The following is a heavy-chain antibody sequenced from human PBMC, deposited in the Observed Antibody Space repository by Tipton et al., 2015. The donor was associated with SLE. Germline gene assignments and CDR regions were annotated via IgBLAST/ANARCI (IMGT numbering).Heavy chain of an antibody. CDR2: AYYSGST. CDR1: GGSISDYF. J-gene: IGHJ4*02. CDR3: ARVPRYNWNYIAD. Sequence: TLSLTCTVSGGSISDYFCSWIRQPPGKELEWIGYAYYSGSTNYNPSLKSRVTISVDTSKNQFSLKLSSVTAADTAVYYCARVPRYNWNYIADWGQGTLVSVSS. D-gene: IGHD1-7*01. V-gene: IGHV4-59*01.